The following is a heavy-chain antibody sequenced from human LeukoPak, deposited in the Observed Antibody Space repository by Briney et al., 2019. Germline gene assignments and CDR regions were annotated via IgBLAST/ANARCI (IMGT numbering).Heavy chain of an antibody. Sequence: SETLSLTCAVYGGSFSGYYWSWIRQPPGKGLEWIGEINHSGSTNYNPSLKSRVTISVDTSKNQFSLKLSSVTAADTAVYYCARGQRDSSGYYHNWFDPWGQGTLVTASS. V-gene: IGHV4-34*01. D-gene: IGHD3-22*01. CDR2: INHSGST. J-gene: IGHJ5*02. CDR1: GGSFSGYY. CDR3: ARGQRDSSGYYHNWFDP.